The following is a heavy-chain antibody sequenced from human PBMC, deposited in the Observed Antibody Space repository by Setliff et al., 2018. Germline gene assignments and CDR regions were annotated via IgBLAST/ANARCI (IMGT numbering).Heavy chain of an antibody. D-gene: IGHD6-13*01. Sequence: EASVKVSCKASGYSFVRFYMHWVRQAPGQGLEWMGIVNTGGGSASYAQKFQGRVAMTSDTSANSVYMELNNLTSDDSATYYCARGGMAAAGRKGVFEHWGQGTLVTVSS. CDR3: ARGGMAAAGRKGVFEH. J-gene: IGHJ4*02. CDR2: VNTGGGSA. V-gene: IGHV1-46*01. CDR1: GYSFVRFY.